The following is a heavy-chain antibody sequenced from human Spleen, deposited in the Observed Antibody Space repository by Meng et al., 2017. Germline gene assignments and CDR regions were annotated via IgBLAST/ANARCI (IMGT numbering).Heavy chain of an antibody. V-gene: IGHV3-49*04. D-gene: IGHD3-10*01. CDR1: GFTFGDYA. J-gene: IGHJ4*02. CDR2: IRSKAYGGTT. CDR3: TRDPYYGSGSYLDYFDY. Sequence: GESLKISCTASGFTFGDYAMGWVRQAPGKGLEWVGCIRSKAYGGTTEYAASVKGRFTISRDDSKSIAYLQMNSLKTEDTAVYYCTRDPYYGSGSYLDYFDYWGQGTLVTVSS.